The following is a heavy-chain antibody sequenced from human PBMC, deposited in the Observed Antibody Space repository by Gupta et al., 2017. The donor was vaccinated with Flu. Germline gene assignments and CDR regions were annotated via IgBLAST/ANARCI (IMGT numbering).Heavy chain of an antibody. Sequence: EVQLVESGGALVQPGGSLRLSCVASGLTVSTNYMRWVRQAPGKGLEWVSVIYRDERTFYVDSVKGRFTISRDNAKNRLYLQMNSLRTEDTAVYYCARDFRISEWGDYYYGIDVWGQGTTVTVSS. CDR2: IYRDERT. V-gene: IGHV3-66*02. D-gene: IGHD3-3*01. CDR3: ARDFRISEWGDYYYGIDV. CDR1: GLTVSTNY. J-gene: IGHJ6*02.